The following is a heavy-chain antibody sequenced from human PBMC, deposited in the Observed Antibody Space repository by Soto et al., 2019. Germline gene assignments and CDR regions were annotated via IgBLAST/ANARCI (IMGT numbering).Heavy chain of an antibody. Sequence: QVHLVESGGGVVQPGRSLRLSCAASGFTFSTYGMHWVRQAPGKGLEWVALIWNHGREDSYADSVKGRFTISRDNSKNALALQMNGLRADDTAVYYCVRGPWLVGDVTSFDYWGQGTLVTVSS. J-gene: IGHJ4*02. V-gene: IGHV3-33*01. CDR2: IWNHGRED. CDR3: VRGPWLVGDVTSFDY. CDR1: GFTFSTYG. D-gene: IGHD6-19*01.